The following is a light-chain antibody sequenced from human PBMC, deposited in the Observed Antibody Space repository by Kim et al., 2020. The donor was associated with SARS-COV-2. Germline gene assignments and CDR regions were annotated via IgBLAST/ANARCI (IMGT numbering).Light chain of an antibody. CDR1: QTINSL. Sequence: ASVGDRVTITCRASQTINSLLNWYQQKPGKAPKLLIYATYSLQSGVPSRFRGSGSGTDFTLTISSLQPEDFATYYCQQSSSFPRTFGGGTKVDIK. CDR3: QQSSSFPRT. J-gene: IGKJ4*01. CDR2: ATY. V-gene: IGKV1-39*01.